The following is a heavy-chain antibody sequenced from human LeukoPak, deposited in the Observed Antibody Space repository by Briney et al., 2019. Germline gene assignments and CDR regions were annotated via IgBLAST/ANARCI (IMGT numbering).Heavy chain of an antibody. CDR1: GFTFSSYG. J-gene: IGHJ6*02. Sequence: SGGSLRLSCAASGFTFSSYGMHWVRQAPGKGLEWVAVIWYDGSNKYYADSVKGRFTISRDNSKNTLYLQMNSLRAEDTAVYYCARGPFWSGYYTSGYYYYGMDVWGQGTRSPSP. CDR2: IWYDGSNK. D-gene: IGHD3-3*01. V-gene: IGHV3-33*01. CDR3: ARGPFWSGYYTSGYYYYGMDV.